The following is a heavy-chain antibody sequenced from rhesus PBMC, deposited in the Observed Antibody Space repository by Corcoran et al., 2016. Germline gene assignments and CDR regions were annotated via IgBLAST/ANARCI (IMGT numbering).Heavy chain of an antibody. CDR2: ISGSSGST. Sequence: QVQLQESGPGLVKPSETLSLSCAVSGYSISSGYYWGWIRQPPGKGLEYIGYISGSSGSTSSHPSLRSRVTMSKDTSQNQFSLKLSFVTAADTAVYYCARLYTGVILPRPFDYWGQGVLVTVSS. CDR3: ARLYTGVILPRPFDY. V-gene: IGHV4-99*01. CDR1: GYSISSGYY. J-gene: IGHJ4*01. D-gene: IGHD3-22*01.